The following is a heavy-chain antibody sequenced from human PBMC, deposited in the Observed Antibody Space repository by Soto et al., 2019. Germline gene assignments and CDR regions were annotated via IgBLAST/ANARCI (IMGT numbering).Heavy chain of an antibody. CDR1: GFTFSSYG. CDR3: AKDNDYSAYFDY. CDR2: ISYDGSNK. Sequence: VGSLSLSCAASGFTFSSYGMHWVRQAPGKGLEWVAVISYDGSNKYYADSVKGRFTISRDNSKNTLYLQMNSLRAEDTAVYYCAKDNDYSAYFDYWGQGTLVTVSS. D-gene: IGHD4-4*01. J-gene: IGHJ4*02. V-gene: IGHV3-30*18.